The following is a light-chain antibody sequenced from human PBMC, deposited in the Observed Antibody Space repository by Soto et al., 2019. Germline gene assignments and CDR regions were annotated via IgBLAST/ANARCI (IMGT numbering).Light chain of an antibody. J-gene: IGLJ2*01. CDR1: SSDVGGYNY. Sequence: QPVLTQPPSASGSPGQSVTISCTGTSSDVGGYNYVSWYQQHPGKAPKLMIYEVTKRPSGVPDRFSGSKSGNTASLTVSGLQADDEADYYCSSYAGSKNFFGGGTKLTVL. CDR2: EVT. V-gene: IGLV2-8*01. CDR3: SSYAGSKNF.